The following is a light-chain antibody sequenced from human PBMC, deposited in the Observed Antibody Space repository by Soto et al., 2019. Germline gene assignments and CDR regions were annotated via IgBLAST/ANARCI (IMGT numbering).Light chain of an antibody. Sequence: EIVLTQSPATLPLSPGERATLSCRASQSVSSYLAWYQQKPGQAPRLLIYDASNRATGIPARFSGSGSGTDFTLTISSLEPEDFAVYYCQQRSNWPLTFAGGTKVDIK. CDR1: QSVSSY. CDR2: DAS. V-gene: IGKV3-11*01. CDR3: QQRSNWPLT. J-gene: IGKJ4*01.